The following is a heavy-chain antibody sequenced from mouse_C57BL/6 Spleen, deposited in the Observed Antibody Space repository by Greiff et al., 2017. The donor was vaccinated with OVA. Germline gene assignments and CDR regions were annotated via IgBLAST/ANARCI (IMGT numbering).Heavy chain of an antibody. CDR1: GYTFTSYW. CDR2: IDPSDSYT. D-gene: IGHD1-1*01. J-gene: IGHJ1*03. CDR3: ARSVVATLYWYFDV. V-gene: IGHV1-69*01. Sequence: QAQLKQPGAELVMPGASVKLSCKASGYTFTSYWMHWVKQRPGQGLEWIGEIDPSDSYTNYNQKFKGKSTLTVDKSSSTAYMQRSSLTSEDSAVYYCARSVVATLYWYFDVWGTGTTVTVSS.